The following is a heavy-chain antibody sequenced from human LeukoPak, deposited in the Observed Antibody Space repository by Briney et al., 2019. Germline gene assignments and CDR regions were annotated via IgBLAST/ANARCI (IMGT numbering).Heavy chain of an antibody. J-gene: IGHJ4*02. D-gene: IGHD3-3*01. CDR3: ARELYYDFWSGYPDRPFDY. V-gene: IGHV3-48*02. Sequence: GGSLRLSCAASGFTFSSYSMNWVRQAPGKGLEWVSYISSSSSTIYYADSVKGRFTISRDNAKNSLYLRMNSLRDEDTAVYYCARELYYDFWSGYPDRPFDYWSQGTLVTVSS. CDR1: GFTFSSYS. CDR2: ISSSSSTI.